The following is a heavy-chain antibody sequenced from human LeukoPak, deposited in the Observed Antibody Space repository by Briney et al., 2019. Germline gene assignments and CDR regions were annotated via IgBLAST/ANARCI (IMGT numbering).Heavy chain of an antibody. V-gene: IGHV4-34*01. CDR2: INHSGST. CDR1: GGSLSGYY. D-gene: IGHD2-2*02. Sequence: SETLYRTCAVYGGSLSGYYWSWIRQPPGKGLEWIGEINHSGSTNYNPSLESRVTISVDTSKNQFSLKLSSLNGADTAVYYCARSGFDCSSTSCYRKYYYYYMDVWGKGTTVTVSS. J-gene: IGHJ6*03. CDR3: ARSGFDCSSTSCYRKYYYYYMDV.